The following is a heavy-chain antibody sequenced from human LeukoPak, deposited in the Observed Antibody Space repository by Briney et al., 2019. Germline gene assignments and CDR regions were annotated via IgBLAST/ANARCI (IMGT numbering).Heavy chain of an antibody. V-gene: IGHV3-23*01. CDR3: ARGSRDGYDKGVVAIGY. D-gene: IGHD5-24*01. CDR2: ISGSGGST. Sequence: GGSLRLSCAASGFTFSSYWMSWVRQAPGKGLEWVSAISGSGGSTYYADSVKGRFTISRDNSKNTLYLQMNSLRAEDTAVYYCARGSRDGYDKGVVAIGYWGQGTLVTVSS. J-gene: IGHJ4*02. CDR1: GFTFSSYW.